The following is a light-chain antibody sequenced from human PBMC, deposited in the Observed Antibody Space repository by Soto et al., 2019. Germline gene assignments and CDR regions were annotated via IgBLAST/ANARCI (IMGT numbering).Light chain of an antibody. CDR3: QHYNSYSEA. Sequence: DIQMTQSPSTLSASVGDRVTITCRASQTISSWLAWYQQKPGKAPKLLIYAASTLESGVSSRFSGRGSGTEFTLTINSLQPEDFATYYCQHYNSYSEAFGQGTKVDIK. V-gene: IGKV1-5*01. J-gene: IGKJ1*01. CDR1: QTISSW. CDR2: AAS.